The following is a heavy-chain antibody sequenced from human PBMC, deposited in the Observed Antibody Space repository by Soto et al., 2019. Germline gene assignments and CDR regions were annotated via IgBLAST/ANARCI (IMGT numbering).Heavy chain of an antibody. CDR1: VFTFDKYA. Sequence: SLRLSCSASVFTFDKYAMHWFRQAPGKGLEWVSGISWNSNTIAYADSVKGRFTISRDNAKNSLYLQMNSLRAEDTAFYYCAKDTGPNWGQGTLVTVSS. CDR3: AKDTGPN. CDR2: ISWNSNTI. J-gene: IGHJ4*02. V-gene: IGHV3-9*01.